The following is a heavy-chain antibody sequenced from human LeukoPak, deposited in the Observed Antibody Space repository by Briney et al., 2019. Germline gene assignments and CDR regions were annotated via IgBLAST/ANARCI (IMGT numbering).Heavy chain of an antibody. Sequence: ASVKVSCKASGYTFTGYYMHWVRQAPGQGLEWMGWINPNSGGTNYAQKFQGRVTMTRDTSISTAYMELSRLRSDDTAVYYCARDRITIFGVAPTIMDVWGQGTTVTVSS. CDR1: GYTFTGYY. D-gene: IGHD3-3*01. CDR2: INPNSGGT. V-gene: IGHV1-2*02. CDR3: ARDRITIFGVAPTIMDV. J-gene: IGHJ6*02.